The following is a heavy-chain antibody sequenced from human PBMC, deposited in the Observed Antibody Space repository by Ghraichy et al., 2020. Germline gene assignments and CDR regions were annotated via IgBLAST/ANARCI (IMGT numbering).Heavy chain of an antibody. Sequence: GGSLRLSCAASGFTFSSYGMHWVRQAPGKGLEWVAVISYDGSNKYYADSVKGRFTISRDNSKNTLYLQMNSLRAEDTAVYYCAKDRRNIVVVTRDNWFDPWGQGTLVTVSS. J-gene: IGHJ5*02. V-gene: IGHV3-30*18. CDR2: ISYDGSNK. CDR3: AKDRRNIVVVTRDNWFDP. D-gene: IGHD2-21*02. CDR1: GFTFSSYG.